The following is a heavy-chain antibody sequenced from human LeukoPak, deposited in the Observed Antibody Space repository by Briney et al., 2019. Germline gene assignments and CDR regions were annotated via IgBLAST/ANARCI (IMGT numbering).Heavy chain of an antibody. CDR2: ISSSGTT. D-gene: IGHD2-15*01. J-gene: IGHJ5*02. CDR1: GGSISSYY. V-gene: IGHV4-59*08. CDR3: ARRKNCSGGSCYSSSWFDP. Sequence: SETLSLTCTVSGGSISSYYWSWIRQPPGKGLEWIGCISSSGTTKCNPSLKSRLTISVDTSKNQFSLKLSSVTAADTAVYYCARRKNCSGGSCYSSSWFDPWGQGTLVTVSS.